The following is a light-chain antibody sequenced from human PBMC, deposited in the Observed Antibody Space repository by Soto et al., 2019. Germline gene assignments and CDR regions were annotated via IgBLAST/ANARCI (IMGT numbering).Light chain of an antibody. CDR1: QSISSW. J-gene: IGKJ2*01. Sequence: DIQMTQSPSTLSASVGDRVTITCRASQSISSWLAWYQQKPGKAPKLLIYDASSLESGVPSRFSGSGSGTEFTLTISSLQPDDFANYYCQQYNSSSPTFGQGTKLEIK. V-gene: IGKV1-5*01. CDR3: QQYNSSSPT. CDR2: DAS.